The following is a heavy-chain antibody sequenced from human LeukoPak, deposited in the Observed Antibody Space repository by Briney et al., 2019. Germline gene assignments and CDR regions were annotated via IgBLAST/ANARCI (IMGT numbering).Heavy chain of an antibody. D-gene: IGHD6-13*01. CDR1: GFTFSSYS. J-gene: IGHJ4*02. V-gene: IGHV3-21*01. CDR2: ISSSSSYI. Sequence: GGSLRLSCAASGFTFSSYSMNWVRQAPGKGLEWVSSISSSSSYIYYADSVKGRFTISRDNAKNSLYLQMNSLRAEDTAVYYCAGQSGVGYSSGWYRLVGGDDYWGQGTLVTVSS. CDR3: AGQSGVGYSSGWYRLVGGDDY.